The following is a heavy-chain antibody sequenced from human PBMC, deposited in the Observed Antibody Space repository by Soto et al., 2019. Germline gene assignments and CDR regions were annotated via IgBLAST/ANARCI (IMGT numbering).Heavy chain of an antibody. CDR2: IYYSGST. CDR1: GGSISSGGYY. D-gene: IGHD3-10*01. V-gene: IGHV4-31*03. CDR3: ARDRRDITMVRGVTSVIDY. J-gene: IGHJ4*02. Sequence: TSETLSLTCTVSGGSISSGGYYWSWIRQHPGKGLEWIGYIYYSGSTYYNPSLKSRVTISVDTSKNQFSLKLSSVTAADTAVYYCARDRRDITMVRGVTSVIDYWGQGTLGTSPQ.